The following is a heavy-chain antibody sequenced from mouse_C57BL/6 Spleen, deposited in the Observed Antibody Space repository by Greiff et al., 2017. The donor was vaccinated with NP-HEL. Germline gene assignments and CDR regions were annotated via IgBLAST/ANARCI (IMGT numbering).Heavy chain of an antibody. V-gene: IGHV1-80*01. J-gene: IGHJ2*01. CDR3: ARDRAYSNYALFDY. D-gene: IGHD2-5*01. Sequence: QVQLQQSGAELVKPGASVKISCKASGYAFSSYWMTWVKQRPGKGLEWIGQIYPGDGDTNYNGKFKGKATLTADKSSSTAYMQLSSLTSEDSAVYFCARDRAYSNYALFDYWGQGTTLTVSS. CDR2: IYPGDGDT. CDR1: GYAFSSYW.